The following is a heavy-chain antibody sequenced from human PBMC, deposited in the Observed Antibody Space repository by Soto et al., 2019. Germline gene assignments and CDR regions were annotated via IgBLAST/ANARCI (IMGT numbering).Heavy chain of an antibody. V-gene: IGHV4-30-4*01. J-gene: IGHJ4*02. D-gene: IGHD5-18*01. CDR3: ATTDARGYSYGSRDF. CDR2: IYSSVNT. CDR1: GDSITSGDYY. Sequence: QVQLQESGPGLVRPSQTLSLTCTVSGDSITSGDYYWTWIRQPPGKGLEWVGCIYSSVNTYYSPSLMSSITISIDTSKNQFFLRLSSVTAADTAIYYCATTDARGYSYGSRDFWGQGTVVTVSS.